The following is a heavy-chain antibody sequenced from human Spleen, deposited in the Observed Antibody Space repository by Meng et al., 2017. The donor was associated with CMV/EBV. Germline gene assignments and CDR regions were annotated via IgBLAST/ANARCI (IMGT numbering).Heavy chain of an antibody. CDR2: ISYDGSNK. V-gene: IGHV3-30-3*01. D-gene: IGHD3-9*01. CDR3: ARDGYNILTGYYISEVRFDY. CDR1: SYA. J-gene: IGHJ4*02. Sequence: SYAMHWVRQAPGKGLEWVAVISYDGSNKFYADSVKGRFTISRDNSKNTLYLQMNSLRAEDTAVYYCARDGYNILTGYYISEVRFDYWGQGTLVTVSS.